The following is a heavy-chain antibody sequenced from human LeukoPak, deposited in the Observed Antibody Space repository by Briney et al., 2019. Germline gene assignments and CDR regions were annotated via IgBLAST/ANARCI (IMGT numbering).Heavy chain of an antibody. CDR2: ISSSSSYI. D-gene: IGHD6-6*01. V-gene: IGHV3-21*01. J-gene: IGHJ3*02. Sequence: GGSLRLSCAASGFTFSSYSMNWVRQAPGKGLEWVSSISSSSSYIYYADSVKGRFTISRDNAKNSLYLQMNSLRAEDTAVYYCARKAARQSDAFDIWGQGTMVTVSS. CDR1: GFTFSSYS. CDR3: ARKAARQSDAFDI.